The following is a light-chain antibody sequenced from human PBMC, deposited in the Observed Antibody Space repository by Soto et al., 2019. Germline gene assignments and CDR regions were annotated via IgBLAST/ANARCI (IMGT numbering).Light chain of an antibody. CDR1: SSDIGYYNY. CDR2: QVT. Sequence: QSALTQPASVSGSPGQSITISCTGTSSDIGYYNYVSWFQQHPGKAPKLIISQVTNRPSGISTRFSGSKSGNTASLTISGLQAEDEALYYCSFNDIGSTYVFGTGTKVTVL. CDR3: SFNDIGSTYV. J-gene: IGLJ1*01. V-gene: IGLV2-14*01.